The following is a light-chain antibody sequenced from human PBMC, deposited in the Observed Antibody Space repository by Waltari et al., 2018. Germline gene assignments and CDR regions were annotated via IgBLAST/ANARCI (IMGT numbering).Light chain of an antibody. CDR3: QEYKTYRT. CDR2: KTS. J-gene: IGKJ1*01. V-gene: IGKV1-5*03. CDR1: QSIDRW. Sequence: DIQMTQSPSTLSASVGERVTITCRASQSIDRWLAWYQQKPGKAPKLLIYKTSSLESGVASRCSGSGYGTEFTLTISSLQPDDFATYYCQEYKTYRTFGQGTKVEIK.